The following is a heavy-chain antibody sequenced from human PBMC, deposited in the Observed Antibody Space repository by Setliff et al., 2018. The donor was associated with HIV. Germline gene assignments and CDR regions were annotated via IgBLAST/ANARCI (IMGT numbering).Heavy chain of an antibody. CDR3: ARAYGYHDFWSGYPGDEFDI. D-gene: IGHD3-3*01. Sequence: PGGSLRLSCVASGFTFSNYAMSWVRQAPGKGLEWASGITGIGGGTYYADSVKGRFTISRDNSKNTLYLQMNSLSAEDTAVYYCARAYGYHDFWSGYPGDEFDIWGQGTLVTVSS. V-gene: IGHV3-23*01. CDR1: GFTFSNYA. CDR2: ITGIGGGT. J-gene: IGHJ3*02.